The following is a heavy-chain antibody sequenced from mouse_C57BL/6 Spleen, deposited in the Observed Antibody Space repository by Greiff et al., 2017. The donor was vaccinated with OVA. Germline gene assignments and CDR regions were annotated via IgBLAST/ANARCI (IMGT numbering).Heavy chain of an antibody. V-gene: IGHV3-6*01. CDR3: ASSYNSNPFDY. CDR1: GYSITSGYY. D-gene: IGHD2-5*01. Sequence: EVKLMESGPGLVKPSQSLSLTCSVTGYSITSGYYWNWIRQFPGNKREWMGYISYDGSNNYNPSLKNRISITRDTSKNQFFMKLHAVTTEDKATSYCASSYNSNPFDYWGQGTTLTVSS. J-gene: IGHJ2*01. CDR2: ISYDGSN.